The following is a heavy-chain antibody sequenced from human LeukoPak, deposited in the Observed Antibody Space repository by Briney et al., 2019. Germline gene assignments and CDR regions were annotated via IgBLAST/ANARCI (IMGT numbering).Heavy chain of an antibody. Sequence: GGSLRLSCAASGFTFSSYSMNWVRQAPGKGLEWVSSISSSSSYIYYADSVKGRFTISRDNSKNTLYLQMNSLRAEDTAVYYCAREDRVLRFLEWLFNLDYWGQGTLVTVSS. J-gene: IGHJ4*02. CDR1: GFTFSSYS. CDR2: ISSSSSYI. V-gene: IGHV3-21*01. D-gene: IGHD3-3*01. CDR3: AREDRVLRFLEWLFNLDY.